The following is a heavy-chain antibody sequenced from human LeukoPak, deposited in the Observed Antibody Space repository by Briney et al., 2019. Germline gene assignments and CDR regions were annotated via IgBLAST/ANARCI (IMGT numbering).Heavy chain of an antibody. J-gene: IGHJ6*03. D-gene: IGHD3-10*01. CDR1: GGSFSGYY. Sequence: SETLSLTCAVYGGSFSGYYWSWIRQPPGKGLEWIGEINHSGSTNYNPSLKSRVTISVDTSKNQFSLKLSSVTAAATAVYYCARGRGRYVDYYYYMDVWGKGTTVTVSS. V-gene: IGHV4-34*01. CDR2: INHSGST. CDR3: ARGRGRYVDYYYYMDV.